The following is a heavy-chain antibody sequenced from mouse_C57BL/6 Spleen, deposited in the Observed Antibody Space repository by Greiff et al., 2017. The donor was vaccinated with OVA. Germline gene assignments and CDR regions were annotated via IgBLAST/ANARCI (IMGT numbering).Heavy chain of an antibody. V-gene: IGHV1-39*01. CDR3: ALYDYDEYYYAMDY. J-gene: IGHJ4*01. Sequence: EVQLQQPGPELVKPGASVKISCKASGYSFTDYNMNWVKQSNGQSLEWIGVINPNYGTTSYNQKFKGKATLTVDQSSSTAYMQLNSLTSEDSAVYYCALYDYDEYYYAMDYWGQGTSVTVSS. CDR1: GYSFTDYN. D-gene: IGHD2-4*01. CDR2: INPNYGTT.